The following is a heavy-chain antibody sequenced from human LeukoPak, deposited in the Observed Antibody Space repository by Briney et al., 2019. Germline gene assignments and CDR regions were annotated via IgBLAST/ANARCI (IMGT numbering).Heavy chain of an antibody. CDR3: AKHPGVAASGNFIGWFDP. V-gene: IGHV1-2*02. D-gene: IGHD6-13*01. J-gene: IGHJ5*02. CDR2: INPNSGDT. CDR1: GYTFSGYC. Sequence: ASVKVSCEASGYTFSGYCIHWVRQAPGQGLEWLGWINPNSGDTLYAQKFQGRVTMTRDTSISTAYMALSRLRSDDTAVYYCAKHPGVAASGNFIGWFDPWGQGTLVTVSS.